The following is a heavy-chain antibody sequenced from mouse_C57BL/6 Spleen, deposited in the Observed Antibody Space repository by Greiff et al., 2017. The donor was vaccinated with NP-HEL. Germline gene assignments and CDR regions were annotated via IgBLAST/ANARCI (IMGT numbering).Heavy chain of an antibody. CDR1: GYTFTDYY. CDR3: ARGGLTGAWFAY. Sequence: EVQLQQSGPVLVKPGASVKMSCKASGYTFTDYYMNWVKQSHGKSLEWIGVINPYNGGTSYNQKFKGKATLTVDKSSSTAYMELNSLTSEDSAVYYSARGGLTGAWFAYWGQGTLVTVSA. D-gene: IGHD4-1*01. J-gene: IGHJ3*01. V-gene: IGHV1-19*01. CDR2: INPYNGGT.